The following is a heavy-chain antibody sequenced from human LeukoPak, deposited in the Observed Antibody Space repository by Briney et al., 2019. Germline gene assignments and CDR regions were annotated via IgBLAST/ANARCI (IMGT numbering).Heavy chain of an antibody. V-gene: IGHV4-59*01. CDR3: ATVTYYYDSSGSTYFDY. D-gene: IGHD3-22*01. CDR1: GGYISSYY. CDR2: IHYSGST. J-gene: IGHJ4*02. Sequence: SETLPLTCTVSGGYISSYYWSWIRQPPGKGLECIGYIHYSGSTHYNPSLKSRVTISVDTSKNQVSLKLRSVTAEDTAVYYCATVTYYYDSSGSTYFDYWGQGTLVTVSS.